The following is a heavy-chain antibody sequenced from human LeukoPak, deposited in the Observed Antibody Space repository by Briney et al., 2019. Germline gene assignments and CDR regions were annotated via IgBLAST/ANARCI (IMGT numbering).Heavy chain of an antibody. CDR2: ISSSGSTI. CDR3: ARDLQMATIASFQFGY. CDR1: GFTFSDYY. J-gene: IGHJ4*02. V-gene: IGHV3-11*01. Sequence: PGGSLRLSCAASGFTFSDYYMSWIRQAPGKGLEWVSYISSSGSTIYYADSVKGRFTISRDNAKNSLYLQMNSLGAEDTVVYYCARDLQMATIASFQFGYWGQGTLVTVSS. D-gene: IGHD5-24*01.